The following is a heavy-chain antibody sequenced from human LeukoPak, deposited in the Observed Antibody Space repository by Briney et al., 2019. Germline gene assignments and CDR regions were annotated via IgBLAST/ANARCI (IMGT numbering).Heavy chain of an antibody. D-gene: IGHD4-17*01. Sequence: GGSLRLSCAASGFIFSHYGMHWVRQAPGKGLEWVAVISFDGSNKYYADSVKGRFTISSDNSKNTLYLQMSSLRAEDTAVYYCAKDHLTFTVTDYSSFDYWGQGVLVTVSS. CDR3: AKDHLTFTVTDYSSFDY. V-gene: IGHV3-30*18. CDR2: ISFDGSNK. J-gene: IGHJ4*02. CDR1: GFIFSHYG.